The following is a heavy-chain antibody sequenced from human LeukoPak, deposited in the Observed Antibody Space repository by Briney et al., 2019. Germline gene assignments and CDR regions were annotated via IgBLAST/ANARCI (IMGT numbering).Heavy chain of an antibody. CDR1: GFTFSSYA. CDR2: ISSNGGST. V-gene: IGHV3-64D*06. J-gene: IGHJ4*02. CDR3: VKDRGYCSSTSCYAGGDFDY. D-gene: IGHD2-2*01. Sequence: GGSLRLSCSASGFTFSSYAMHWVRQAPGKGLEYVSAISSNGGSTYYADSVKGRFTISRDNSKNMLYLQMSSLRAEDTAVYYCVKDRGYCSSTSCYAGGDFDYWGQGTLVTVSS.